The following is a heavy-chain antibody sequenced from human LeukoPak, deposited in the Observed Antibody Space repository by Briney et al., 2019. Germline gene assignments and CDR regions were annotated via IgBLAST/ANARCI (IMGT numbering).Heavy chain of an antibody. J-gene: IGHJ6*03. CDR2: ISGSGSII. V-gene: IGHV3-48*03. CDR1: GFTFSSYE. D-gene: IGHD3-10*01. Sequence: GGSLRLSCAASGFTFSSYEMNWVRQAPGKGLEWVSYISGSGSIIWYADSVKGRFTISRDNAKNSLYLQMNSLRAEDTAVYYCARDQKSSLWFGELLFNSYYYYMDVWGKGTTVTVSS. CDR3: ARDQKSSLWFGELLFNSYYYYMDV.